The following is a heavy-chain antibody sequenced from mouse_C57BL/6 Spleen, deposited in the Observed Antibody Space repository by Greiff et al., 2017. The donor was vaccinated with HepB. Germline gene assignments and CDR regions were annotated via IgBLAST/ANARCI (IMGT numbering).Heavy chain of an antibody. D-gene: IGHD2-4*01. CDR1: GFTFSDYY. CDR2: ISNGGGST. CDR3: ARHWGLRYAMDY. V-gene: IGHV5-12*01. Sequence: EVMLVESGGGLVQPGGSLKLSCAASGFTFSDYYMYWVRQTPEKRLEWVAYISNGGGSTYYPDTVKGRFTISRDNAKNTLYLQMSRLKSEDTAMYYCARHWGLRYAMDYWGQGTSVTVSS. J-gene: IGHJ4*01.